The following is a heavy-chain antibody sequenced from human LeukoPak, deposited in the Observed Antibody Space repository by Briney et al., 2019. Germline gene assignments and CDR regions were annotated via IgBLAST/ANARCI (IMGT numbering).Heavy chain of an antibody. D-gene: IGHD6-19*01. J-gene: IGHJ3*02. V-gene: IGHV3-11*06. CDR2: ISSSSSYT. CDR1: EFTFSDYY. Sequence: GGSLRLSCPASEFTFSDYYMSWIRQPPGKGLEGVSYISSSSSYTNYADSVKGRFTISRDNAKNSLYLQMNSLRAEDTAVYYCARASSGYHAFDIWGQGTMVTVSS. CDR3: ARASSGYHAFDI.